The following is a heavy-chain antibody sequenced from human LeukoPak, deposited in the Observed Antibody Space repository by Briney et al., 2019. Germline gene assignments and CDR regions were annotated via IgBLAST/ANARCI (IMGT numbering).Heavy chain of an antibody. CDR3: ARVGGATKGAYFDY. D-gene: IGHD1-26*01. CDR1: GGSISSSSYY. V-gene: IGHV4-39*07. J-gene: IGHJ4*02. CDR2: IYYSGST. Sequence: SETLSLTCTVSGGSISSSSYYWGWIRQPPGKGLEWIGSIYYSGSTYYNPSLKSRVTISVDTSKNQFSLKLSSVTAADTAVYYCARVGGATKGAYFDYWGQGTLVTVSS.